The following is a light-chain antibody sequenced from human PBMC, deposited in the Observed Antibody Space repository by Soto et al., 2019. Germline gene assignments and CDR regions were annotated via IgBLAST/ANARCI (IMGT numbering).Light chain of an antibody. V-gene: IGKV1-5*01. CDR3: QQYNSYLYT. CDR2: DAS. Sequence: DIQMTQSPSTLSASVGDRVTITCRASQSISSWLAWYQQKPGKAPKLLIYDASNLESGVPSRFSGSGSGTEFTLTFSSLQPDDFATYYCQQYNSYLYTFGQGTKLEIK. CDR1: QSISSW. J-gene: IGKJ2*01.